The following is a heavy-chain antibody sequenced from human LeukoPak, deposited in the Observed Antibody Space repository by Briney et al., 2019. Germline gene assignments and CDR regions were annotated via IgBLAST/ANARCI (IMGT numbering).Heavy chain of an antibody. V-gene: IGHV3-23*01. D-gene: IGHD4/OR15-4a*01. Sequence: GGSLRLSCAASGFTFTIYTMSWVRQAPGKGLEWVSSISTRSGTTYYADSVKDRFTISRDNAKNTLYVQMNSLRAEDTALSYCARRVNERGTNSSLDYWGREPLVTASS. CDR3: ARRVNERGTNSSLDY. J-gene: IGHJ4*02. CDR1: GFTFTIYT. CDR2: ISTRSGTT.